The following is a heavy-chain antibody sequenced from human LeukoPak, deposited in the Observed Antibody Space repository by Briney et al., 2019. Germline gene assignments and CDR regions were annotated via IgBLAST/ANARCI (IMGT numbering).Heavy chain of an antibody. D-gene: IGHD6-19*01. CDR1: GGSINSSSYY. CDR2: IYYRGST. V-gene: IGHV4-39*01. CDR3: AGRPIAFSGGWHSGVDY. Sequence: PSETLSLTCTLSGGSINSSSYYWGWVRQPPGKGLEWIGGIYYRGSTYYNPSLKSRVTLSVDTPKNQLSLKLRSVTAADSAVYYCAGRPIAFSGGWHSGVDYWGQGIPVIVSS. J-gene: IGHJ4*02.